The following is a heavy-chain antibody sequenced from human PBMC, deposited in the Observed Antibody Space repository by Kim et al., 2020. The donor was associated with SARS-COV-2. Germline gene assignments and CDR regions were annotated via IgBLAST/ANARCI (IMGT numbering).Heavy chain of an antibody. V-gene: IGHV3-7*05. D-gene: IGHD6-13*01. CDR1: GFTFSSYW. CDR3: ARAPLIAAAAGTWDNWFDP. J-gene: IGHJ5*02. Sequence: GGSLRLSCAASGFTFSSYWMSWVRQAPGKGLEWVANIKQDGSEKYYVDSVKGRFTISRDNAKNSLYLQMNSLRAEDTAVYYCARAPLIAAAAGTWDNWFDPWGQGTLVTVSS. CDR2: IKQDGSEK.